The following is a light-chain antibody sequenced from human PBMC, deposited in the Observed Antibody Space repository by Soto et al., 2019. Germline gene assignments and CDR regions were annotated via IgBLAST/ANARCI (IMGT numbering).Light chain of an antibody. V-gene: IGKV3-20*01. J-gene: IGKJ3*01. CDR2: DAS. Sequence: EIVLTQSPGTLSLSPGERATLSCRASQSVSSSYLAWYQQKPGQAPRLLIYDASSRATGIPGRFSGSGSGTDFTLTISRLEPEDFAVYYCQHYGSSLFTFGPGTEVDIK. CDR3: QHYGSSLFT. CDR1: QSVSSSY.